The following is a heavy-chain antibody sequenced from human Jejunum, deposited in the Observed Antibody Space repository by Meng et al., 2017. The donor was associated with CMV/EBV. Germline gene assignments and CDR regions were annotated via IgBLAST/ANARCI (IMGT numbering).Heavy chain of an antibody. V-gene: IGHV3-7*01. J-gene: IGHJ4*02. D-gene: IGHD3-3*01. CDR3: ARSLRFLEWLSPFDY. Sequence: GFTFSTYCRSWVRQAPGRGLEWVANIKQDGSEKYYVDSVKGRFTISRDNAKNSLYLQMNSLRAEDTAVYYCARSLRFLEWLSPFDYWGQGTLVTVSS. CDR2: IKQDGSEK. CDR1: GFTFSTYC.